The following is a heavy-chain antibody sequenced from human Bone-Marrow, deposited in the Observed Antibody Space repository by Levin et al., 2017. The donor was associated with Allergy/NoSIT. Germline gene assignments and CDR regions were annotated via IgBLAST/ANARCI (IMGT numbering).Heavy chain of an antibody. CDR3: ARALSTTSPSDDWFDP. CDR1: GDSISDNY. V-gene: IGHV4-59*01. J-gene: IGHJ5*02. D-gene: IGHD3-16*02. Sequence: PSETLSLTCIVSGDSISDNYWSWIRQAPGKGLEWIGYISYMGSTTYNPSLMSRLTISFDTSTNHFPLMLTSFPAADTAIYYCARALSTTSPSDDWFDPWGHGTLVTVSS. CDR2: ISYMGST.